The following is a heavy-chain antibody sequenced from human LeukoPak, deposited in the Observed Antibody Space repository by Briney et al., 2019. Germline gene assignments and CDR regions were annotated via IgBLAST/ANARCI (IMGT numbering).Heavy chain of an antibody. CDR1: GFTFIDYD. D-gene: IGHD6-19*01. Sequence: YPGGSLRLSCAASGFTFIDYDMPWVRQVIGKGLEWVSAIGICGDTHYSGSVKGRFTISRENAESSLYLQMNSPRAEDTAVYYCARGGIQVSGIDEFDYWGQGTLVTVSS. J-gene: IGHJ4*02. V-gene: IGHV3-13*01. CDR3: ARGGIQVSGIDEFDY. CDR2: IGICGDT.